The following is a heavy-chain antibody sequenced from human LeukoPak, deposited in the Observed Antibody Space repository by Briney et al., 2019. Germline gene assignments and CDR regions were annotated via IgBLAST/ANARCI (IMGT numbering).Heavy chain of an antibody. CDR2: IYYSGST. CDR3: ARGGGIAAAGTDYYFDY. V-gene: IGHV4-59*08. D-gene: IGHD6-13*01. J-gene: IGHJ4*02. CDR1: GGSISSYY. Sequence: PSETLPLTCTVSGGSISSYYWSWIRQPPGKGLEWIGYIYYSGSTNYNPSLKSRVTISVDTSKNQFSLKLGSVTAADTAVYYCARGGGIAAAGTDYYFDYWGQGTLVTVSS.